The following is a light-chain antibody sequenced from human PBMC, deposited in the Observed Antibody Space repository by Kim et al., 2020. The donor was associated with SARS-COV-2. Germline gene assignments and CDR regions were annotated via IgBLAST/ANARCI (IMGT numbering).Light chain of an antibody. CDR3: QAWDTTVV. Sequence: SYELTQPPSVSVSPGQTASITCSGDQLGDKYVCWYQQRPGKSPVLVIYQDKNRPSGIPERFSGSNSGNTATLTISGTQAMDEADYYCQAWDTTVVFGGGTQLTVL. J-gene: IGLJ2*01. V-gene: IGLV3-1*01. CDR1: QLGDKY. CDR2: QDK.